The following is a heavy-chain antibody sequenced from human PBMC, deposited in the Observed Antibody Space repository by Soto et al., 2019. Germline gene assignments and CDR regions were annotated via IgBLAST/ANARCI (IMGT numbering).Heavy chain of an antibody. J-gene: IGHJ6*02. Sequence: QVQLVQSGAEVKKPGSSVKVSCKASGGTFSSYAISWVRQAPGQGLGWMGGIIPISGTANYAQRFQGRVTITAAESTTKAYMELTSLRSEDTAVYYCARSQGSSTSLEIYYYYYYGMDVWGQGTTVTVSS. CDR2: IIPISGTA. CDR1: GGTFSSYA. V-gene: IGHV1-69*01. D-gene: IGHD2-2*01. CDR3: ARSQGSSTSLEIYYYYYYGMDV.